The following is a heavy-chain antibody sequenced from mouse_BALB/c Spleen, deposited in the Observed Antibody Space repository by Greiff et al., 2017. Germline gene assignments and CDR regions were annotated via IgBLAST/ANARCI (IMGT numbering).Heavy chain of an antibody. D-gene: IGHD2-1*01. J-gene: IGHJ3*01. V-gene: IGHV3-2*02. CDR1: GYSITSDYA. CDR2: ISYSGST. Sequence: EVQLQQSGPGLVKPSQSLSLTCTVTGYSITSDYAWNWIRQFPGNKLEWMGYISYSGSTSYNPSLKSRISITRDTSKNQFFLQLNSVTTEDTATYYCARGGAYGNYPFAYWGQGTLVTVSA. CDR3: ARGGAYGNYPFAY.